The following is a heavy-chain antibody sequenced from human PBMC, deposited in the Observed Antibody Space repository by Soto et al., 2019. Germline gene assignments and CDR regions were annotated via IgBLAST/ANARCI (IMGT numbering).Heavy chain of an antibody. Sequence: PGGSLILSCAASGFTFSSYGMHWVRQAPGKGLEWVAVIWYDGSNKYYADSVKGRFTISRDNSKNTLYLQMNSLRVEETAVYYCARLGSTWDRPPDSWGQGTLVTVSS. CDR3: ARLGSTWDRPPDS. CDR1: GFTFSSYG. J-gene: IGHJ5*01. V-gene: IGHV3-33*08. CDR2: IWYDGSNK. D-gene: IGHD1-26*01.